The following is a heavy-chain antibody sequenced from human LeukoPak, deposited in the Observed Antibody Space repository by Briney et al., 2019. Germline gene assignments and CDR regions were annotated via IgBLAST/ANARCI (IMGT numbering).Heavy chain of an antibody. V-gene: IGHV3-23*01. J-gene: IGHJ5*02. CDR1: GFTFKLSA. CDR3: ARDRGPYVGIDNNWFDP. D-gene: IGHD3-10*02. Sequence: GGSRKLSCTASGFTFKLSAMTWVRQAPRKGLEWVSAVGGTGDNAYYTDSVKGRFPISRDNSRNTLYLQMVSLRAEDTATYYCARDRGPYVGIDNNWFDPWGQGTLVIVSS. CDR2: VGGTGDNA.